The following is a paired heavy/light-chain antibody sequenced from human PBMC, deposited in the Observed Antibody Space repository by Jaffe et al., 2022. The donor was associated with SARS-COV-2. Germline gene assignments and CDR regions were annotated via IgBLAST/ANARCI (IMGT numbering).Light chain of an antibody. V-gene: IGLV1-40*01. J-gene: IGLJ3*02. CDR2: GNK. Sequence: QSVLTQPPSVSGAPGQRVTISCTGNSSNIGANYDVHWYQQFPGTAPKLLIYGNKNRPSGVPDRFSGSKSGTSASLAITGLRAEDEADYHCHSFDYSLNVWVFGGGTKVTVL. CDR3: HSFDYSLNVWV. CDR1: SSNIGANYD.
Heavy chain of an antibody. CDR2: FYTTGST. J-gene: IGHJ4*02. CDR3: ARQNCGGDCQLDY. V-gene: IGHV4-61*02. CDR1: GGSISSGSFY. Sequence: QVQLQESGPGLVKPSQTLSLTCTVSGGSISSGSFYWSWIRQPAGKGLEWIGRFYTTGSTDYNPSLKSRVTISRDTSKNQFSLELRSVTAADTAVFYCARQNCGGDCQLDYWGQGTLVTVSS. D-gene: IGHD2-21*02.